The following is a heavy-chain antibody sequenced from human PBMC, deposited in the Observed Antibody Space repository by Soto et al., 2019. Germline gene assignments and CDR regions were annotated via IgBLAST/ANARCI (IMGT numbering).Heavy chain of an antibody. D-gene: IGHD6-19*01. Sequence: GGSLRLSCAASGFTFRSYVMHWVRQAPGKGLEYVSGIRSNGDSTYYANSVKGRFTISRDNSKNTLYLQMGSLTAEDMAVYYCARDRCGSSGCQNTFDIWGQGTMVTVSS. CDR3: ARDRCGSSGCQNTFDI. J-gene: IGHJ3*02. V-gene: IGHV3-64*01. CDR1: GFTFRSYV. CDR2: IRSNGDST.